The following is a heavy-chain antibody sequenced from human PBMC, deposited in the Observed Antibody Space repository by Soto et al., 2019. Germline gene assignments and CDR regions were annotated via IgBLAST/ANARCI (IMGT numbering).Heavy chain of an antibody. CDR1: GYTFTGYY. CDR2: INPNSGGT. Sequence: ASVKVSCKASGYTFTGYYMHWVRQAPGQGLEWMGWINPNSGGTNYAQKLQGRVTMTRDTSTSTAYMELRSLRSDDTAVYYCARLTYYYDSSGLLYFDYWGQGTLVTVSS. J-gene: IGHJ4*02. D-gene: IGHD3-22*01. CDR3: ARLTYYYDSSGLLYFDY. V-gene: IGHV1-2*02.